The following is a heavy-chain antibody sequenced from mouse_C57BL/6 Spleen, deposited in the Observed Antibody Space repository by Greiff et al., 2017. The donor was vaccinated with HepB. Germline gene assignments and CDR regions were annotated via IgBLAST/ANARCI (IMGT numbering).Heavy chain of an antibody. D-gene: IGHD1-1*01. CDR1: GYAFSSYW. CDR2: IYPGDGDT. V-gene: IGHV1-80*01. CDR3: ATSNYYGSSPFDY. Sequence: VQLQQSGAELVKPGASVKISCKASGYAFSSYWMNWVKQRPGKGLEWIGQIYPGDGDTNYNGKFKGKATLTADKSSSTAYMQLSSLTSEDSAVYFCATSNYYGSSPFDYWGQGTTLTVSS. J-gene: IGHJ2*01.